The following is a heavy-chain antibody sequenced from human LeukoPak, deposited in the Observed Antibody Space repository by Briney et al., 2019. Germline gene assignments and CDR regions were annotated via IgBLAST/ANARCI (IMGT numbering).Heavy chain of an antibody. V-gene: IGHV1-8*01. J-gene: IGHJ6*02. CDR1: GYTFTSYD. D-gene: IGHD4-17*01. Sequence: EASVKVSCTASGYTFTSYDINWVRQATGQGLEWMGWMNPNSGNTGYAQKFQGRVTMTRNTSISTAYMELSSLRSEDTAVYYCARVTVTGDGMDVWGQGTTVTVSS. CDR2: MNPNSGNT. CDR3: ARVTVTGDGMDV.